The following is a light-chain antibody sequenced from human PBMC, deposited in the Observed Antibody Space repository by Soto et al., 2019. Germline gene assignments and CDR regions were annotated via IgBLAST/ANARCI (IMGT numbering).Light chain of an antibody. V-gene: IGKV3-15*01. CDR2: GAS. CDR1: QSVSNN. Sequence: IVMSQAPASLSVSPGERATLSCMASQSVSNNLAWYQQKPGQAPRLLIYGASTGATGIPTRFSGSGSGTEFTLTISSLQSEDFEVYYCQQYNNWPLTFGGGTKVDIK. CDR3: QQYNNWPLT. J-gene: IGKJ4*01.